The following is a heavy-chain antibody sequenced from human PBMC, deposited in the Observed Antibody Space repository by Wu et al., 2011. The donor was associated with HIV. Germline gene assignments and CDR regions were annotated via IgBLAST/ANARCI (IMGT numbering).Heavy chain of an antibody. CDR2: ISAYNGNT. D-gene: IGHD1-1*01. Sequence: QVQLVQSGAEVKKPGSSVKVSCKASGGTFSSYAISWMRQAPGQGLEWMGWISAYNGNTNYAQKLQGRVTMTTDTSTSTAYMELRSLRSDDTAVYYCARRSNWNDARGAFDIWGQGTMVTVSS. CDR1: GGTFSSYA. CDR3: ARRSNWNDARGAFDI. J-gene: IGHJ3*02. V-gene: IGHV1-18*01.